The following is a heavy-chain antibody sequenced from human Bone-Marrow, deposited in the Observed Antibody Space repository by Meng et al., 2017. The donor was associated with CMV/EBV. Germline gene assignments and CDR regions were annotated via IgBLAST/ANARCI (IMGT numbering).Heavy chain of an antibody. Sequence: GGSLRLSCAASGFTFSSYAMSWVRQAPGKGLERVSAISGSGGSTYYADSVKGRFTISRDNSKNTLYLQMNSLKAEDTAVYYCANLVDLVGYFDYWGQGTLVTVSS. CDR1: GFTFSSYA. D-gene: IGHD2-8*02. J-gene: IGHJ4*02. CDR3: ANLVDLVGYFDY. V-gene: IGHV3-23*01. CDR2: ISGSGGST.